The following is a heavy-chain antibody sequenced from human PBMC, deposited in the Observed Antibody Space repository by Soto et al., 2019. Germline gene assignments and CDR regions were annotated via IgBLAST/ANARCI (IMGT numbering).Heavy chain of an antibody. D-gene: IGHD4-17*01. J-gene: IGHJ6*02. CDR3: TTDRISFGDYVPSYYYYALDV. CDR2: VKSSTDGGTT. V-gene: IGHV3-15*01. Sequence: PGGSLRLSCAACGFTFSHAWMTWVRKDPGKGLEWVGRVKSSTDGGTTDYAAPVNGRFTISRDDSKNALYLQMNSLKTEDTAVYYCTTDRISFGDYVPSYYYYALDVWGQGTTVTVPS. CDR1: GFTFSHAW.